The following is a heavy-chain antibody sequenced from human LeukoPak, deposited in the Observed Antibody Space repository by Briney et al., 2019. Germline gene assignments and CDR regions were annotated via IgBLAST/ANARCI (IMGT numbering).Heavy chain of an antibody. CDR2: IYHSGST. CDR3: ARDRYYEPLDY. D-gene: IGHD3-22*01. J-gene: IGHJ4*02. V-gene: IGHV4-38-2*02. CDR1: GYSISSGYY. Sequence: PSETLSLTCTVSGYSISSGYYWGWIRQPPGKGLEWIGSIYHSGSTYYNPSLKSRVTISVDTSKNQFSLKLSSVTAADTAVYYCARDRYYEPLDYWGQGTLVTVST.